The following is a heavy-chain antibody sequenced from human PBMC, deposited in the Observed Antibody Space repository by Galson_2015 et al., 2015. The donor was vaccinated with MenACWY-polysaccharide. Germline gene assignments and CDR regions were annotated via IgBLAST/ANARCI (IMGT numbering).Heavy chain of an antibody. J-gene: IGHJ5*02. CDR1: GFTFSSYA. Sequence: YLRLGCAASGFTFSSYAMSWVRQAPGKGLEWVSAISGSGGSTYYADSVKVRFTISRDNSKNTLYLQMNSLRAEDTAVYYCAKAPIGFLEWPRHWFDPWGQGTLVTVSS. CDR2: ISGSGGST. D-gene: IGHD3-3*01. CDR3: AKAPIGFLEWPRHWFDP. V-gene: IGHV3-23*01.